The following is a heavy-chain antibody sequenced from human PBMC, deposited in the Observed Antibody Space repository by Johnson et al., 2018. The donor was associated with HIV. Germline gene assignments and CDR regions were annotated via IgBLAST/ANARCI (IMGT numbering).Heavy chain of an antibody. V-gene: IGHV3-7*01. CDR2: IKQDGSEK. CDR3: AREIKTYYNFWSGYYDAFDI. Sequence: EVQLVESGGGLVQPGGSLRLSCAASGFTFSSYWMSWVRQAPGKGLEWVANIKQDGSEKYYVDSVKGRFTISRDNAKNSLYLQMNSLRAEDTAVYYCAREIKTYYNFWSGYYDAFDIWGQGTMVTVSS. D-gene: IGHD3-3*01. J-gene: IGHJ3*02. CDR1: GFTFSSYW.